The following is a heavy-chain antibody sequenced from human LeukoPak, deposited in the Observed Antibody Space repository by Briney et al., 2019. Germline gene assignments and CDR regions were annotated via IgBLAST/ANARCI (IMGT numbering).Heavy chain of an antibody. V-gene: IGHV3-23*01. J-gene: IGHJ6*03. CDR1: GYSISSGYY. CDR2: ISGSGGRT. CDR3: AKDDSGSYYPYYYYMDV. D-gene: IGHD1-26*01. Sequence: ETLSLTCTVSGYSISSGYYWGWIRQPPGKGLEWVSTISGSGGRTYYADSVKGRFTISRDNSKNTLYLQMNSLRAEDTAVYYCAKDDSGSYYPYYYYMDVWGKGTTVTISS.